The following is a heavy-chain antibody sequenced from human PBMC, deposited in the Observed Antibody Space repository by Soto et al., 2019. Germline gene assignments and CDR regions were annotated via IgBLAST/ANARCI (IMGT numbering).Heavy chain of an antibody. V-gene: IGHV6-1*01. CDR1: GDSVSSNSAG. J-gene: IGHJ4*01. Sequence: SQTLSLTCAITGDSVSSNSAGWSWVRQSPSRGLEWLGRTYYRSKWYYEYAVSVRGRITINPDTSKNQYSLQLNSVTTEDTAVYFCARGEQYSGRIFDYWGQGTLVTVSS. CDR3: ARGEQYSGRIFDY. D-gene: IGHD1-26*01. CDR2: TYYRSKWYY.